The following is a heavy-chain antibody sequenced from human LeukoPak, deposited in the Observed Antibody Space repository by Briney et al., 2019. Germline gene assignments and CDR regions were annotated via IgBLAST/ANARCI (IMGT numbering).Heavy chain of an antibody. CDR1: DFTVSANF. V-gene: IGHV3-53*01. CDR2: IYSGSTT. CDR3: ASSLVAGYYYYSYYYMDV. J-gene: IGHJ6*03. D-gene: IGHD5-18*01. Sequence: GGSLRLSCEASDFTVSANFMGWVRQAPGKGLEWVSVIYSGSTTYSADSVKGRFTISRDNSKNMLHLQMDSLRAEDTAVYYCASSLVAGYYYYSYYYMDVWGKGTTVTVSS.